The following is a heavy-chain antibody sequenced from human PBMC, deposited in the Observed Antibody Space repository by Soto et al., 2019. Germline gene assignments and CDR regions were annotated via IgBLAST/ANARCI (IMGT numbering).Heavy chain of an antibody. CDR1: GFTFSSYW. Sequence: GGSLRLSCAASGFTFSSYWMHWVRQAPGKGLVWVSRINSDGSSTSYADSVKGRFTISRDNAKNTLYLQMNSLRAEDTAVYYWARGPEEWLVAGTNWFDPWGQGTLVTVSS. CDR3: ARGPEEWLVAGTNWFDP. D-gene: IGHD3-3*01. V-gene: IGHV3-74*01. J-gene: IGHJ5*02. CDR2: INSDGSST.